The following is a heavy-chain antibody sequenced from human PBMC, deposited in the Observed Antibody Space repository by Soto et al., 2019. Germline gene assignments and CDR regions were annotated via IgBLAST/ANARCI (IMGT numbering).Heavy chain of an antibody. J-gene: IGHJ5*02. Sequence: PGESLKISCKGSGYSFTSYWIGWVRQMPGKGLEWMGIIYPGDSDTRYSPSFQGQVTISADKSISTAYLQWSSLKASDTAMYYCARGDLVYYYDSTGYGWFDPWGQGTLVTVSS. CDR3: ARGDLVYYYDSTGYGWFDP. CDR2: IYPGDSDT. V-gene: IGHV5-51*01. D-gene: IGHD3-22*01. CDR1: GYSFTSYW.